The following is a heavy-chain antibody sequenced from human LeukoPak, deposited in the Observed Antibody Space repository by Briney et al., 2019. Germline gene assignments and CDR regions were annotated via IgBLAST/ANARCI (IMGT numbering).Heavy chain of an antibody. CDR3: ARDRRGYSYGSYAFDI. CDR2: ISYDGTNKYFDGSNK. CDR1: GFTFGNYA. V-gene: IGHV3-30-3*01. D-gene: IGHD5-18*01. J-gene: IGHJ3*02. Sequence: SGGSLRLSCAASGFTFGNYAMHWVRQAPGKGLEWVGLISYDGTNKYFDGSNKYYADSVKGRFTISRDNSKNTLYLQMNSLSTEDTAVYYCARDRRGYSYGSYAFDIWGQGTMVTVSS.